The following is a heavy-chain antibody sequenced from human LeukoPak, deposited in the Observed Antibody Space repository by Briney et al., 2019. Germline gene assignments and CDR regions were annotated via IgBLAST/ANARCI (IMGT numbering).Heavy chain of an antibody. V-gene: IGHV3-7*01. CDR1: GFTFSSYW. D-gene: IGHD6-13*01. J-gene: IGHJ3*02. CDR3: SRGASWSHSNFDAFDI. CDR2: IKQDGSEK. Sequence: GGSLRLSCAASGFTFSSYWMNWVRQAPGKGLEWVANIKQDGSEKYYLDSVKGRFTISRDNAKKSLYLQIDSLRAEDTAVYYCSRGASWSHSNFDAFDIWGQGEMVIVSS.